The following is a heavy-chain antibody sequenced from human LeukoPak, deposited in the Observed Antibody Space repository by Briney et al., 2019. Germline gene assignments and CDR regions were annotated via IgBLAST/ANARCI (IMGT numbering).Heavy chain of an antibody. CDR1: GGTFSSYA. D-gene: IGHD4-17*01. V-gene: IGHV1-69*05. Sequence: ASVKVSCKASGGTFSSYAISWVRQAPGQGLEWMGGIIPIFGTASYAQKFQGRVTITTDESTSTAYMELSSLRSEDTAVYYCASSEGTVTTSAYYYYYMDVWGKGTTVTVSS. J-gene: IGHJ6*03. CDR3: ASSEGTVTTSAYYYYYMDV. CDR2: IIPIFGTA.